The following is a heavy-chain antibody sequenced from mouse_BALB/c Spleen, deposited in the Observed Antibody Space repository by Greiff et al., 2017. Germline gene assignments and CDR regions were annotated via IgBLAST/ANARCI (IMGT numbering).Heavy chain of an antibody. CDR3: ARGGRMDY. CDR1: GYSFTSYY. D-gene: IGHD3-3*01. V-gene: IGHV1S135*01. J-gene: IGHJ4*01. Sequence: VQLKESGPELMKPGASVKISCKASGYSFTSYYMHWVKQSHGKSLEWIGYIDPFNGGTSYNQKFKGKATLTVDKSSSTAYMHLSSLTSEDSAVYYCARGGRMDYWGQGTSVTVSS. CDR2: IDPFNGGT.